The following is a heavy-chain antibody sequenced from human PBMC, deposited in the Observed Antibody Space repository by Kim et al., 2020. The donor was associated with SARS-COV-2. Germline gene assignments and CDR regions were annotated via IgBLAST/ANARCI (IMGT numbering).Heavy chain of an antibody. Sequence: YSQKFQGRVTITRDTSASTAYMELSSLRSEDTAVYYCARGGITSQNWFDPWGQGTLVTVSS. V-gene: IGHV1-3*01. D-gene: IGHD2-2*01. CDR3: ARGGITSQNWFDP. J-gene: IGHJ5*02.